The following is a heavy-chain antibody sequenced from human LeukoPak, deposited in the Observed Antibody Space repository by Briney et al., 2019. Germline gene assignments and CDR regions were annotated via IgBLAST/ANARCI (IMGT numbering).Heavy chain of an antibody. D-gene: IGHD1-26*01. CDR1: GFTFSNAW. CDR3: TTYTVGVLI. CDR2: IKSKTDGRTT. V-gene: IGHV3-15*01. J-gene: IGHJ3*02. Sequence: GGSLRLSCAASGFTFSNAWMSWVRQAPGKGLEWVGRIKSKTDGRTTDYAAPVKGRFTISRDDSKNTLYLQMNSLKTEDTAVYYCTTYTVGVLIWGQGTMVTVSS.